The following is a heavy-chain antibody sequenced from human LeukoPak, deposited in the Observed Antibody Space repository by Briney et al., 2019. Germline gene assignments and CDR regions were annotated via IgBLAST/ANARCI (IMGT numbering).Heavy chain of an antibody. CDR1: GFTFSSYA. CDR3: ARAPARYYYMDV. D-gene: IGHD6-6*01. J-gene: IGHJ6*03. Sequence: GRSLRLSCAASGFTFSSYAMHWVRQAPGKGLEWVAVISYDGSNKYYADSVKGRFTISRDNSKNTLYLQMNSLGAEDTAVYYCARAPARYYYMDVWGKGTTVTVSS. CDR2: ISYDGSNK. V-gene: IGHV3-30-3*01.